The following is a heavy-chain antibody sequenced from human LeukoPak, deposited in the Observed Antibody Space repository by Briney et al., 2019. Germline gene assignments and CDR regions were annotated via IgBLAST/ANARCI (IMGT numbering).Heavy chain of an antibody. CDR2: ISNDGSNQ. Sequence: GGSLRLSCAASGFTFSPDAMHWVRQAPGKGLEWVAVISNDGSNQYYADSVKGRSTISRDNSKNTLNLQMNNLRVEDTAVYYCARAGSHWHYVYWGQGTVVTVSS. J-gene: IGHJ4*02. D-gene: IGHD3-10*01. CDR3: ARAGSHWHYVY. V-gene: IGHV3-30-3*01. CDR1: GFTFSPDA.